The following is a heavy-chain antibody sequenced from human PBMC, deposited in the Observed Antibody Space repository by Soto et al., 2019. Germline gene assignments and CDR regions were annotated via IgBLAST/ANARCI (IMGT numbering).Heavy chain of an antibody. J-gene: IGHJ6*02. D-gene: IGHD2-15*01. V-gene: IGHV3-30-3*01. Sequence: GGSLRLSCAASGFTFSSYAMHWVRQAPGKGLEWVAVISYDGSNKYYADSVKGRFTISRDNSKNTLYLQMNSLRAEDTVVYYCACHVVVVALDVWGQGTTVTVSS. CDR2: ISYDGSNK. CDR3: ACHVVVVALDV. CDR1: GFTFSSYA.